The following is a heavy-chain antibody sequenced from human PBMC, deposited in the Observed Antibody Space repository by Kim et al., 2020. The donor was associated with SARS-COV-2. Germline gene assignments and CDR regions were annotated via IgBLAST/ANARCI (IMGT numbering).Heavy chain of an antibody. Sequence: ASVKVSCKASGYTFTSYAISWVRQAPGQGLEWMGWISAYNGNTNYAQKLQGRVTMTTDTSTSTAYMELRSLRSDDTAVYYCARDWGYYYDSSGYYYDSRGDAFDIWGQGTMVTVSS. CDR3: ARDWGYYYDSSGYYYDSRGDAFDI. CDR1: GYTFTSYA. J-gene: IGHJ3*02. CDR2: ISAYNGNT. D-gene: IGHD3-22*01. V-gene: IGHV1-18*01.